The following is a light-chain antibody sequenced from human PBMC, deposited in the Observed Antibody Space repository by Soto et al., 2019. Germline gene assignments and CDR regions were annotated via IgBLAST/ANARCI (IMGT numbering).Light chain of an antibody. CDR1: SSDVGTYNY. CDR2: DVS. CDR3: SSYTTRNTQV. V-gene: IGLV2-14*01. J-gene: IGLJ3*02. Sequence: QSALTQPASVSGSPGQSITISCTGTSSDVGTYNYVSWYPHRPGKAPKLMIYDVSYRPSGVSNRFSGSKSANTSSLTISGLQSEVEADYYCSSYTTRNTQVFGGGTKVTVL.